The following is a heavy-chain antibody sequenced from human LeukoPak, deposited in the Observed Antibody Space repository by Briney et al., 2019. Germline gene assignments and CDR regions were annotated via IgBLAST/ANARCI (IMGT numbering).Heavy chain of an antibody. J-gene: IGHJ5*02. CDR2: INAGNGNT. D-gene: IGHD3-10*01. V-gene: IGHV1-3*01. CDR3: ARDLGRITMVRGLTGWFDP. Sequence: ASVKVSCKASGYTFTRYAMHWVRQAPGQRLEWMGWINAGNGNTKYSQKFQGRVTITRDTSASTAYMELSSLRSEDTAVYYCARDLGRITMVRGLTGWFDPWGQGTLVTVSS. CDR1: GYTFTRYA.